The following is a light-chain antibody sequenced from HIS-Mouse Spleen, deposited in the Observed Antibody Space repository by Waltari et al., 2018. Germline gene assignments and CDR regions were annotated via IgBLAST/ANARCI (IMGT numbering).Light chain of an antibody. Sequence: DIQMTQSPSTLSASVGDRVTITCRASQSISSVLAWYQQKPGKAPKLLIYKGSSLESGVPSRFSGSGAGTEFTLDSSSLQPDDFATYYCQQYNSYSALTFGGGTKVEIK. V-gene: IGKV1-5*03. J-gene: IGKJ4*01. CDR3: QQYNSYSALT. CDR2: KGS. CDR1: QSISSV.